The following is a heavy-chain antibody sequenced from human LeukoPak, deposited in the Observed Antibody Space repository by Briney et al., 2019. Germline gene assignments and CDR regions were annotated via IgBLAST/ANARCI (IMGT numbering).Heavy chain of an antibody. CDR1: GFTVSNNY. J-gene: IGHJ6*03. D-gene: IGHD3-3*01. Sequence: PGGSLRLSCAASGFTVSNNYMNWVRQAPGKGLEWVSVIYSGGNTNYADSVKGRFTISRDNSKNTLYLQMNSLRAEDTAVYYCARLRYNDFWSGSWKFYYSMDVWGKGTTVTVSS. V-gene: IGHV3-53*01. CDR3: ARLRYNDFWSGSWKFYYSMDV. CDR2: IYSGGNT.